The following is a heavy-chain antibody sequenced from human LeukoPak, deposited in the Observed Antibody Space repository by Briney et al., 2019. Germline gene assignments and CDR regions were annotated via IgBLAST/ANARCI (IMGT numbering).Heavy chain of an antibody. CDR2: ISSNGGST. V-gene: IGHV3-64D*06. Sequence: GGSLRLSCSASGFTFSSYALHWVRQAPGKALEYLSGISSNGGSTHYADSVKGRFTISRDNSKNTLYLQMSSLRAEDTAVYYCVNSQLRHPAIDYWGQGTLVTVSS. D-gene: IGHD1-1*01. CDR3: VNSQLRHPAIDY. CDR1: GFTFSSYA. J-gene: IGHJ4*02.